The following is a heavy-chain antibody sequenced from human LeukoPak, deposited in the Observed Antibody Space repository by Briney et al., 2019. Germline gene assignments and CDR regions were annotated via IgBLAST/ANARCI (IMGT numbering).Heavy chain of an antibody. CDR1: GFTFTNYG. V-gene: IGHV3-30*18. Sequence: PGRSLRLSCSASGFTFTNYGIHWVRQAPGKGLEWVAVISYDGSFKDYADSVKGRFTISRDNSKNTLFLQMNSLRAEDTAVYYRAKDKHHYDSSGYYYHFYYYGMDVWGQGATVTVSS. CDR2: ISYDGSFK. D-gene: IGHD3-22*01. CDR3: AKDKHHYDSSGYYYHFYYYGMDV. J-gene: IGHJ6*02.